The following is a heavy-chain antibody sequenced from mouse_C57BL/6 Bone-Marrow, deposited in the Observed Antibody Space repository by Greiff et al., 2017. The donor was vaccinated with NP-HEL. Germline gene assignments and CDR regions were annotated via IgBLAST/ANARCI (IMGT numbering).Heavy chain of an antibody. D-gene: IGHD1-1*01. CDR1: GFTFSDYY. V-gene: IGHV5-12*01. Sequence: EVQLVESGGGLVQPGGSLKLSCAASGFTFSDYYMYWVRQTPEKRLEWVAYISNGGGSTYYPDTVKGRFTISRENAKNTLYLQMSRLKSEDTAMYYCASATVGRSLYWYFDVWGTGTTVTVSS. CDR3: ASATVGRSLYWYFDV. J-gene: IGHJ1*03. CDR2: ISNGGGST.